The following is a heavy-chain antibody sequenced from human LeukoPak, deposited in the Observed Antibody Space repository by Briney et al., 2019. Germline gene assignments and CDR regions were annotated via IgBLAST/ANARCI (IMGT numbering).Heavy chain of an antibody. J-gene: IGHJ6*03. CDR1: GYSISSGYY. CDR2: IYYSGST. Sequence: SETLSLTCTVSGYSISSGYYWGWIRQPPGKGLEWIGYIYYSGSTNYNPSLKSRVTISLDPSKSQFSLKLYSVTTADTAVYYCARTTEGYCRGRSCYSYYYYMDVWGKGTTVTVSS. V-gene: IGHV4-38-2*02. D-gene: IGHD2-15*01. CDR3: ARTTEGYCRGRSCYSYYYYMDV.